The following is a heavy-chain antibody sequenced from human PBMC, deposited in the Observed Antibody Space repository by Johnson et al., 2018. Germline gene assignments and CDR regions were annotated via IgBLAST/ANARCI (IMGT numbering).Heavy chain of an antibody. D-gene: IGHD6-13*01. V-gene: IGHV3-30*18. CDR1: GFTFSKYG. Sequence: QVQLVESGGGVVQPGRSXRLSCAASGFTFSKYGMHWVRQAPGTGLEWVALVSYAGRIKYYADSVKGRFTITRDNSKHTVALQMISLIAQDTALYSRSNAYSIAPGIDYYGLDVWGQGTTVTVSS. CDR2: VSYAGRIK. CDR3: SNAYSIAPGIDYYGLDV. J-gene: IGHJ6*02.